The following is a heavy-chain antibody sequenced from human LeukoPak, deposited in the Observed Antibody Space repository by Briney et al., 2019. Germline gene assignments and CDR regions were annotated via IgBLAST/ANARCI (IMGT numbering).Heavy chain of an antibody. J-gene: IGHJ4*02. CDR3: ARLGEYSSSSVDY. V-gene: IGHV4-38-2*02. CDR2: IYHSGST. D-gene: IGHD6-6*01. Sequence: SSETLSLTCTVSGYSISSGYYWGWIRQPPGKGLEWIGSIYHSGSTYYNPSLKSRVTISVDTSKNQFSLKLSSVTAADTAGYYCARLGEYSSSSVDYWGQGTLVTVSS. CDR1: GYSISSGYY.